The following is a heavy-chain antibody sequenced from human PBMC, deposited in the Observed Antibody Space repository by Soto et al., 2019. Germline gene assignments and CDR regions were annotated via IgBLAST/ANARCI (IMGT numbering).Heavy chain of an antibody. J-gene: IGHJ4*01. CDR1: GGTFSNHL. Sequence: SVKVSCKASGGTFSNHLISWVRQAPGQGLEWMGTIIPLFGTLNYAQKLQGRVTLSADRSTSTAYMELSSLRSDDTAVYYCASGSLYGSGSYPVDYWGQGTLVTVSS. CDR3: ASGSLYGSGSYPVDY. D-gene: IGHD3-10*01. V-gene: IGHV1-69*06. CDR2: IIPLFGTL.